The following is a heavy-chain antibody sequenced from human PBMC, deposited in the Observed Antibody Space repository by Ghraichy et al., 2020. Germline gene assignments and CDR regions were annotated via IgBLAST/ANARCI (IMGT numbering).Heavy chain of an antibody. CDR1: GGSISGYY. Sequence: SETLSLTCTVSGGSISGYYWSWIRQPPGKALEWIGYIYYSGSTNYNPSLKSRVTISVDTSKNEFSLKLSSVTAADTAVYYCARDAGYSNSWYDYWGQGTLVTVSS. J-gene: IGHJ4*02. CDR3: ARDAGYSNSWYDY. V-gene: IGHV4-59*01. CDR2: IYYSGST. D-gene: IGHD6-13*01.